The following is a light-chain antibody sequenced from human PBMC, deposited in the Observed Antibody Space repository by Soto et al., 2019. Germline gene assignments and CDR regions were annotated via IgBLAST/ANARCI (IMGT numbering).Light chain of an antibody. CDR3: SSYTSSSTLL. CDR1: SSDVGGYNY. Sequence: QSALTQPSSVSGSPGQSITISCIGTSSDVGGYNYVSWYQQYQGKAPKLMIYDVSNRPSGVSNRFFGSKSGNTASLTISGLQAEDEADYYCSSYTSSSTLLFGTGTKVTVL. CDR2: DVS. V-gene: IGLV2-14*01. J-gene: IGLJ1*01.